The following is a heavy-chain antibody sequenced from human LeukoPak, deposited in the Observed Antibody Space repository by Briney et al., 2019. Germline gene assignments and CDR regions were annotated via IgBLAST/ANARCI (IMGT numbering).Heavy chain of an antibody. J-gene: IGHJ4*02. V-gene: IGHV3-53*01. D-gene: IGHD3-10*01. Sequence: GGSLRLSCAASGLTVSSIHMVWVRQAPGKGLEWVSVTYTGGNSYYADSVKGRFTISRDNSKNTLYLQMNSLRAEDTAVYYCASAGRYGSGSYYLDYWGQGTLVTVSS. CDR1: GLTVSSIH. CDR3: ASAGRYGSGSYYLDY. CDR2: TYTGGNS.